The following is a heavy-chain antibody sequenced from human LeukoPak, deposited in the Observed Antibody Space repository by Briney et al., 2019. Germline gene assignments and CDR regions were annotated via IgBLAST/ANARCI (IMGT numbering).Heavy chain of an antibody. Sequence: GASVKVSRKASGYTFTGYYMHWVRQAPGQGLEWMGWINPNSGGTNYAQKFQGRVTMTRDTSISTAYMELSRLRSDDTAVYYCALPSPHREYSQHWGQGTLVTVSS. CDR3: ALPSPHREYSQH. D-gene: IGHD1-26*01. CDR1: GYTFTGYY. CDR2: INPNSGGT. V-gene: IGHV1-2*02. J-gene: IGHJ1*01.